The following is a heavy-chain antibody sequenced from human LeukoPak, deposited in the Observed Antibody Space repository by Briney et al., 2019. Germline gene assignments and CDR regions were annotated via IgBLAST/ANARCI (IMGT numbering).Heavy chain of an antibody. CDR2: IIPIFGTA. J-gene: IGHJ4*02. CDR1: GGTFSSYA. CDR3: ARSHYYDSSGYPSPSFDH. V-gene: IGHV1-69*13. D-gene: IGHD3-22*01. Sequence: SVKVSCKASGGTFSSYAISWVRQAPGQGLEWMGGIIPIFGTANYAQKFQGRVTITADESTSTAYMELSSLRSEDTAVYYCARSHYYDSSGYPSPSFDHWGQGTLVTVSS.